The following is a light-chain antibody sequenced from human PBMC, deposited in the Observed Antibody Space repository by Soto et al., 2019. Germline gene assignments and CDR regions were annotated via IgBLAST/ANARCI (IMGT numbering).Light chain of an antibody. CDR1: SSDVGGYNY. CDR3: SSYTSSSTRV. J-gene: IGLJ3*02. CDR2: DVS. Sequence: QSALTQPASVSGSPGQSITISWTGTSSDVGGYNYVSWYQQHPGKAPKLMIYDVSNRPSGVSNRFSGSKSGNTASLTISGLQAEDEADYYCSSYTSSSTRVFGGGTNLTVL. V-gene: IGLV2-14*01.